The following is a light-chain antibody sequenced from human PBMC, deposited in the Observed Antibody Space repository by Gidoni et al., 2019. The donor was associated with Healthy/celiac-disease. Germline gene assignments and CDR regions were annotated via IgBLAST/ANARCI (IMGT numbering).Light chain of an antibody. J-gene: IGKJ2*01. CDR2: GAS. CDR3: QQDGSSPYT. Sequence: ELVLTQSPGNLSLSPGERATLSCRASQSVTSSYLAWYQQKPGQAPRLLIYGASSRATCIPDRFSGSGSGTDFTLTISRLEPEDFAVYYCQQDGSSPYTFGQGTKLEIK. CDR1: QSVTSSY. V-gene: IGKV3-20*01.